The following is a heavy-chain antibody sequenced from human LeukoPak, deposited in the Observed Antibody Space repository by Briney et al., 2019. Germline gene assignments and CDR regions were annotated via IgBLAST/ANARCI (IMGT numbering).Heavy chain of an antibody. CDR2: ISPSGGST. D-gene: IGHD3-10*01. CDR3: ARGTGEFNY. CDR1: GYTFTSNY. J-gene: IGHJ4*02. Sequence: ASVKVSCKAFGYTFTSNYMHWVRQAPGQGPEWMGVISPSGGSTTYAQKFQGRVTLTRDMSTSTDYLELRSLRSDDTAVYYCARGTGEFNYWGQGTLATVSS. V-gene: IGHV1-46*01.